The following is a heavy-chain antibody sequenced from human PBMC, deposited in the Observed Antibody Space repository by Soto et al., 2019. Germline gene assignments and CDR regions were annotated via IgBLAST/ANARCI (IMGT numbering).Heavy chain of an antibody. D-gene: IGHD6-25*01. J-gene: IGHJ5*02. Sequence: PSETLSLTCTVSGGSLSSYYWTWIRQSPGKGLEWTGYVYFSGNTNCNPSLKSRVTISIDTSKNQFSLRLASVTAADTAFYYCGSVRPSGYVLSWGQGTLVTVSS. CDR1: GGSLSSYY. CDR3: GSVRPSGYVLS. V-gene: IGHV4-59*01. CDR2: VYFSGNT.